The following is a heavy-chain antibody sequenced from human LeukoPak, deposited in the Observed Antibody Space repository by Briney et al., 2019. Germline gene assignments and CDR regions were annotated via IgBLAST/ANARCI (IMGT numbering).Heavy chain of an antibody. Sequence: GGSLRLSCAASGFIFSSYTMNWVRQAPGKGLEWVSSIISTGTYVYYTDSVRGRFTISRDNAKSSLYLQMNSLRAEDTAVYYCARAAQQYDSSGYYLFEYWGQGTLVTVSS. V-gene: IGHV3-21*01. CDR2: IISTGTYV. J-gene: IGHJ4*02. CDR3: ARAAQQYDSSGYYLFEY. D-gene: IGHD3-22*01. CDR1: GFIFSSYT.